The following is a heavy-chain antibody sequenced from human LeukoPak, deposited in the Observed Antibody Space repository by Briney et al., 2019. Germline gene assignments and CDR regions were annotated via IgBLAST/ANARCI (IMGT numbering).Heavy chain of an antibody. D-gene: IGHD6-13*01. CDR2: ISSSSSYI. J-gene: IGHJ5*02. Sequence: GGSLRLSCAASGFTFSSYSMNWVRQAPGKGLEWVSSISSSSSYIYYADSVKGRFTISRDNAKNSLYLQMNSLRAEDTAVYYCARDLVPRHTRQQLVNWFDPWGQGTLVTVSS. CDR1: GFTFSSYS. CDR3: ARDLVPRHTRQQLVNWFDP. V-gene: IGHV3-21*01.